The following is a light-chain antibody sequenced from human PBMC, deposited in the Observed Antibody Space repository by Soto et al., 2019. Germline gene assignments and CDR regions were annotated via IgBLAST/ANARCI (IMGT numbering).Light chain of an antibody. CDR1: SSNIGSNY. CDR2: RNN. CDR3: AAWDDSLSGPV. Sequence: QSVLTQPPSASGTPGQRVTIFGSGSSSNIGSNYVYWYQQLPGTAPKLLIYRNNQRPSGVPDRFSGSKSGTSASLAISGLRSEDEADYYCAAWDDSLSGPVFGGGTKLTVL. J-gene: IGLJ2*01. V-gene: IGLV1-47*01.